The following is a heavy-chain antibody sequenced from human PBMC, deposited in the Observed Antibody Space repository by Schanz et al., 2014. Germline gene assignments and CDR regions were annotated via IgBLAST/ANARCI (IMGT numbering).Heavy chain of an antibody. J-gene: IGHJ3*01. CDR3: ATMWGYCTATACQILEVLDV. D-gene: IGHD2-8*02. CDR1: GYTFSDYG. Sequence: QVQLVQSGTEVKKPGASVKVSCKTSGYTFSDYGITWVRQAPGQGLEWVGWISPYTGNTHYFDKMEGRVTMTTATSTSAAYMELRSLRSADTAMYYCATMWGYCTATACQILEVLDVWGQGTMVTVSS. V-gene: IGHV1-18*01. CDR2: ISPYTGNT.